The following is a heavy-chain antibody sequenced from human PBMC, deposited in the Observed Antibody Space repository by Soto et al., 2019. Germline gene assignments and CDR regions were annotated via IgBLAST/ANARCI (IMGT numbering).Heavy chain of an antibody. V-gene: IGHV1-69*02. CDR1: GGTFSSYT. Sequence: ASVKVPCKASGGTFSSYTISWVRQAPGQGLEWMGRIIPILGIANYAQKFQGRVTITADKSTSTAYMELSSLRSEDTAVYYCAKFGDSTVDAFDIWGQGTMVTVSS. D-gene: IGHD4-17*01. CDR2: IIPILGIA. J-gene: IGHJ3*02. CDR3: AKFGDSTVDAFDI.